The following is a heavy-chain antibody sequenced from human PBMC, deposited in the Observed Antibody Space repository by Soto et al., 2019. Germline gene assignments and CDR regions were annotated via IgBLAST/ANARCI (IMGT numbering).Heavy chain of an antibody. V-gene: IGHV4-28*01. J-gene: IGHJ4*02. Sequence: ASETLSLTCAVPGYSISSDNWWGWIRQPPGKGLEXIGYXXXTXTXXXNXXXXSRVTMSVDTAKDQFSLKLSSVTAAGTAVYYCARTSRFKTGHLDSWGQGALVTVSS. CDR2: XXXTXTX. CDR1: GYSISSDNW. CDR3: ARTSRFKTGHLDS. D-gene: IGHD3-9*01.